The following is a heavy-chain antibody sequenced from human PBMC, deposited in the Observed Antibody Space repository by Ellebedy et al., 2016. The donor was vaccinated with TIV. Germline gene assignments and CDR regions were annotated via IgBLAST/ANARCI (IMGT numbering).Heavy chain of an antibody. CDR1: GFSFSSYD. D-gene: IGHD6-13*01. V-gene: IGHV3-13*01. Sequence: GGSLRLXCAASGFSFSSYDMHWVRQATGKAPEWASGIDTAGDTFYPGSVKGRFTISRDNAKNSLYLQMNSLRVGDTAVYYCARAAATDLDAFDMWGQGTMVTVSS. J-gene: IGHJ3*02. CDR2: IDTAGDT. CDR3: ARAAATDLDAFDM.